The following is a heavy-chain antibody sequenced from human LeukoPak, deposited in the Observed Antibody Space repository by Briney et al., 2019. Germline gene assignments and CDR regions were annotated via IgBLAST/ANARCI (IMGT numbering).Heavy chain of an antibody. V-gene: IGHV1-2*02. CDR3: ARNGGYCSSTSCYWSWFDP. CDR2: INPNSGGT. CDR1: GYTFTGYY. Sequence: ASVKVSRKASGYTFTGYYMHWVRQAPGQGLEWMGWINPNSGGTNHAQKFQGRVTMTRDTSISTAYMELSRLRSDDTAVYYCARNGGYCSSTSCYWSWFDPWGQGTPVTVSS. D-gene: IGHD2-2*01. J-gene: IGHJ5*02.